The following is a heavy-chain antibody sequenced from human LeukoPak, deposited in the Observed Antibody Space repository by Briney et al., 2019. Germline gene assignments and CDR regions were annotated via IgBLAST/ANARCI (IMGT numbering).Heavy chain of an antibody. CDR3: ARDYGLDY. D-gene: IGHD4-17*01. V-gene: IGHV4-30-4*08. J-gene: IGHJ4*02. Sequence: SETLSLTCTVSGGSISSGDSYWSWIRQPPGKGLEWIGYIYYSGSTYYNPSLKSRLTISVGTSKNQFSLKLSSVTAADTAVYYCARDYGLDYWGQGTLVTVSS. CDR1: GGSISSGDSY. CDR2: IYYSGST.